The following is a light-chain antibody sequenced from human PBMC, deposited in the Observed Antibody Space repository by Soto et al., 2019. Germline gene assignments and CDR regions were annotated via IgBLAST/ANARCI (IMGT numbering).Light chain of an antibody. V-gene: IGKV3-15*01. CDR1: QSVSNY. CDR3: QQYNDWPRT. Sequence: EIVLTQSPATLSLSPGERATLSCRASQSVSNYLSWYQQKPGLAPRLLMYRASTRAPGIPARFSGSASGTEFTLTISSLQSEDFGVYYCQQYNDWPRTFGQGTRLEIK. CDR2: RAS. J-gene: IGKJ5*01.